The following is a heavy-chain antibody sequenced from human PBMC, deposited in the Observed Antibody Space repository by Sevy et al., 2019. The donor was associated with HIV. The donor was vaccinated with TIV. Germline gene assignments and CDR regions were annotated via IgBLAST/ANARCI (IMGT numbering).Heavy chain of an antibody. D-gene: IGHD3-3*01. CDR2: ISYDGSNK. V-gene: IGHV3-30*18. CDR1: GFTFSSYG. J-gene: IGHJ4*02. CDR3: AKDRDRIGVGGTDFGVVMILDF. Sequence: GGSLRLSCAASGFTFSSYGMHWVRQAPGKGLEWVAVISYDGSNKYYADSVKGRFTISRDNSKNTLYLQMNSLRAEDKAVVYCAKDRDRIGVGGTDFGVVMILDFLGQGTLVTVSS.